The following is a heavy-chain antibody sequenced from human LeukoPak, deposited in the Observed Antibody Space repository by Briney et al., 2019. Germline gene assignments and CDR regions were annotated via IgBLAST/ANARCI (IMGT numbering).Heavy chain of an antibody. CDR1: GFTFSTYW. Sequence: PGGSLRLSCAASGFTFSTYWMSWVRQTPEKGLEFVANIKQDGSVKNYMDSLKGRSTISRDNARESLYLEINSLRADDTAVYFCARPNYGGNYYFDYWGQGTLVTVSS. J-gene: IGHJ4*02. V-gene: IGHV3-7*01. CDR2: IKQDGSVK. D-gene: IGHD4-23*01. CDR3: ARPNYGGNYYFDY.